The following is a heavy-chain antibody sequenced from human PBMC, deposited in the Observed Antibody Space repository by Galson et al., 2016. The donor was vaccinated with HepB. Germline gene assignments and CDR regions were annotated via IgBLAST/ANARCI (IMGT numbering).Heavy chain of an antibody. Sequence: SLRLSCAASGFTFSSYAMSWVSQAPGEGLEWISGISGSGGSTFYADSVKGRFTISRDKSKNTLYLQMNSLRAEDTAVYHCAKSPWYDSSGYYYFDYWGQGTLVTVSS. D-gene: IGHD3-22*01. CDR1: GFTFSSYA. V-gene: IGHV3-23*01. J-gene: IGHJ4*02. CDR3: AKSPWYDSSGYYYFDY. CDR2: ISGSGGST.